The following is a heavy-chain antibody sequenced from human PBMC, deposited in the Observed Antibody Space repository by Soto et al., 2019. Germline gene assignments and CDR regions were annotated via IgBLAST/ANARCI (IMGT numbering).Heavy chain of an antibody. J-gene: IGHJ3*02. V-gene: IGHV3-7*01. CDR3: SCGITIWVLSI. D-gene: IGHD3-3*01. Sequence: PGGSLRLSCAASGFTFRSYWMSWVRQAPGKGLEWVAKIKQDESEIYYVDSVKGRFTISRDNAKNSLYLQMNSLRVEDTAVYYYSCGITIWVLSIWGQGTMVTVSS. CDR2: IKQDESEI. CDR1: GFTFRSYW.